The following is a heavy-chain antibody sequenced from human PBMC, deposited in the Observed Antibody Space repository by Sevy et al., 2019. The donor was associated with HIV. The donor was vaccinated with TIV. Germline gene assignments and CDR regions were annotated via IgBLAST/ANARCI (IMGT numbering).Heavy chain of an antibody. V-gene: IGHV3-21*01. CDR1: GFIFSNYD. J-gene: IGHJ4*02. CDR3: ARALDYYDSGGYFY. Sequence: GGSLRLSCVASGFIFSNYDMNWVRQAPGKGLEWVSSISSASSYIYYAYSVKGRFTVSRDNAKDSLYLQMHRLRADDTVTYYCARALDYYDSGGYFYWGLGTLVTVSS. CDR2: ISSASSYI. D-gene: IGHD3-22*01.